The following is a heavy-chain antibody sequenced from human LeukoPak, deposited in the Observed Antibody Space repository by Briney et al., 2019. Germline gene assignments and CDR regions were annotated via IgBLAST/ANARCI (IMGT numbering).Heavy chain of an antibody. CDR2: ISWNSGSI. J-gene: IGHJ4*02. CDR3: AKADCSGGSCYYDY. CDR1: GFTFDDYA. Sequence: GRSLRLSCAASGFTFDDYAMHWVRQAPGKGLEWVSGISWNSGSIGYADSVKGRFTISRDNAKNSLYLQMNSLRAEDTALYYCAKADCSGGSCYYDYWGQGTLVTVSS. D-gene: IGHD2-15*01. V-gene: IGHV3-9*01.